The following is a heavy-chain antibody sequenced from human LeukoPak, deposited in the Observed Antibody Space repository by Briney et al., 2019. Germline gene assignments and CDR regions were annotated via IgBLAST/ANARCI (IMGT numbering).Heavy chain of an antibody. CDR1: GDSISRGGYY. CDR3: ARLAGATINFDY. Sequence: SETLSLTCTVSGDSISRGGYYWSWIRQHPGTVLEWIGYISHSGSTYYNPSLKSRVTISVDTSKNQFSLRLSSVTAADTAVYYCARLAGATINFDYWGQGTLVTVSS. V-gene: IGHV4-31*03. J-gene: IGHJ4*02. CDR2: ISHSGST. D-gene: IGHD2-15*01.